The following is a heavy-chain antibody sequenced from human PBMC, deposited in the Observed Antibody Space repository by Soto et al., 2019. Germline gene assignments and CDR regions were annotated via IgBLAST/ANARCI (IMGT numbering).Heavy chain of an antibody. Sequence: QVQLVQSGAEVKKPGSSVKVSCKASGGTFSSYAISWVRQAPGQGLEWMGGIIPIFGTANYAQKFQGRVTITADESTSTGYMELRSLTSEDTAVYYCARDVGYGSRGIPGYWGQGTLVTVSS. J-gene: IGHJ4*02. D-gene: IGHD3-22*01. CDR2: IIPIFGTA. CDR3: ARDVGYGSRGIPGY. CDR1: GGTFSSYA. V-gene: IGHV1-69*01.